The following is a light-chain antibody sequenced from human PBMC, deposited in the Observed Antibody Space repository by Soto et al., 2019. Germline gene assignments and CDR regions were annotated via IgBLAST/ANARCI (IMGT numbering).Light chain of an antibody. CDR1: QTVTSDH. V-gene: IGKV3-20*01. CDR2: GAS. CDR3: QQYGSSFVT. Sequence: DIVLTQSPDTLSLSPGESATLSCRASQTVTSDHLAWYQQRLGQPPRLLIYGASGRASDIPDRFRGSGSGTDFTLTISRLEPEDFAVYYGQQYGSSFVTFGPGTRVDVK. J-gene: IGKJ3*01.